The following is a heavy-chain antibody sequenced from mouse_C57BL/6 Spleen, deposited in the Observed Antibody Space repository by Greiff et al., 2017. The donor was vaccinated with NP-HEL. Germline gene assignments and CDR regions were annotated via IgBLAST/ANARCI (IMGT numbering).Heavy chain of an antibody. V-gene: IGHV1-80*01. CDR3: ARGRITTVEVYAMDY. CDR1: GYAFSSYW. CDR2: IYPGDGDT. Sequence: VQLQQSGAELVKPGASVKISCKASGYAFSSYWMNWVKQRPGKGLEWIGQIYPGDGDTNYNGKFKGKATLTADKSSSTAYMQLSSLTSEDSAVYFCARGRITTVEVYAMDYWGQGTSVTVSS. D-gene: IGHD1-1*01. J-gene: IGHJ4*01.